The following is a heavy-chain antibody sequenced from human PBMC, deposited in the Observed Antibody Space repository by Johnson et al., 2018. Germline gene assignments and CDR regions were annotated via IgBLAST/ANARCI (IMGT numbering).Heavy chain of an antibody. Sequence: VQLVESGGGLVQPGGSLKLSCAASGFTFSGSAMHWVRQASGKGLEWLGRIRSKTNSYATVYAASVKGRFTISRDDSKNTAYLQMNSLKTEDTAVYYCSPFYSGGSGFDTFDVWGQGTMVTVSS. V-gene: IGHV3-73*01. CDR1: GFTFSGSA. D-gene: IGHD3-22*01. J-gene: IGHJ3*01. CDR2: IRSKTNSYAT. CDR3: SPFYSGGSGFDTFDV.